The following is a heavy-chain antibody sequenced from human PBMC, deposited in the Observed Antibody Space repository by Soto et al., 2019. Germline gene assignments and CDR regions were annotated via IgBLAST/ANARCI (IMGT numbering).Heavy chain of an antibody. CDR2: IYYSGST. Sequence: QVQLQESGPGLVKPSQTLSLTCTVSGGSISSGGYYWSWIRQHPGKGLEWIGYIYYSGSTYYNPALXXXVXXAVDTSKNQFSLKRSSVTAAAAAVYYCAGSFGVAAAGPFDYWGQGTLVTVSS. V-gene: IGHV4-31*03. D-gene: IGHD6-13*01. J-gene: IGHJ4*02. CDR3: AGSFGVAAAGPFDY. CDR1: GGSISSGGYY.